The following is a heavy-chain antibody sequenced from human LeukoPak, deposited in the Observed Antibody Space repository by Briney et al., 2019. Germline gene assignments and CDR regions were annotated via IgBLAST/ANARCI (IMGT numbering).Heavy chain of an antibody. D-gene: IGHD3-10*01. CDR2: IYYSGST. V-gene: IGHV4-39*01. CDR3: ARQFGWGYYGSGSPPGYFDY. Sequence: TSETLSLTCTVSGGSISSSSYYWGWIRQPPGKGLEWIGNIYYSGSTYYNPSLKSRVTISVDTSKNQFSLKLSSVTAADTAVYYCARQFGWGYYGSGSPPGYFDYWGQGTLVTVSS. CDR1: GGSISSSSYY. J-gene: IGHJ4*02.